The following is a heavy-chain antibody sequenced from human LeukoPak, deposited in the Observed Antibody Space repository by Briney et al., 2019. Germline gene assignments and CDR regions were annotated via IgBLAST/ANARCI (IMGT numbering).Heavy chain of an antibody. V-gene: IGHV3-11*06. CDR2: ISSSSSYT. CDR1: GFTFDDYA. J-gene: IGHJ6*04. Sequence: GGSLRLSCAASGFTFDDYAMHWVRQAPGKGLEWVSYISSSSSYTNYADSVKGRFTISRDNAKNSLYLQMNSLRAEDTAVYYCARDSPKGGYYGMDVWGKGTTVTVSS. D-gene: IGHD3-16*01. CDR3: ARDSPKGGYYGMDV.